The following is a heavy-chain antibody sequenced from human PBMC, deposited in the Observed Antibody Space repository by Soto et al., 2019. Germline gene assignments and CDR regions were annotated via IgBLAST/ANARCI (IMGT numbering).Heavy chain of an antibody. Sequence: QVQLQQWGAGLLKPSETLSLTCAVYGGSFSGYYWSWIRQSPGKGLEWIGEINHSGSTNYNPSLKSRVTRSVDTSKNQFSLKLSSVTAADTAVYYCARSSGRIRGLWSGYPNWFDPWGQGTLVTVSS. D-gene: IGHD3-3*01. V-gene: IGHV4-34*01. CDR2: INHSGST. J-gene: IGHJ5*02. CDR3: ARSSGRIRGLWSGYPNWFDP. CDR1: GGSFSGYY.